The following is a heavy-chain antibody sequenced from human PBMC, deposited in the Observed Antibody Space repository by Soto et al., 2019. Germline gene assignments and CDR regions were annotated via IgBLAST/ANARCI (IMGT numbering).Heavy chain of an antibody. D-gene: IGHD1-7*01. J-gene: IGHJ6*02. V-gene: IGHV1-69*12. CDR2: IIPIFGTA. CDR1: GGTFSSYA. CDR3: AREGGLELNRDYGMDV. Sequence: QVQLVQSGAEVKKPGSSVKVSCKASGGTFSSYAISWVRQAPGQRLEWMGGIIPIFGTANYAQKFEGRVTITADESTSTAYMELSSLRSEDTAVYYCAREGGLELNRDYGMDVWGQGTTVTVSS.